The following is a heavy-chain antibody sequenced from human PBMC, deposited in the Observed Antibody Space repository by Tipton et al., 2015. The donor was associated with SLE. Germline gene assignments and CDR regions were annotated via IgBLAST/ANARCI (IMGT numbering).Heavy chain of an antibody. CDR3: ARRDGYNGDDAFDH. D-gene: IGHD5-24*01. J-gene: IGHJ3*01. V-gene: IGHV4-59*01. CDR1: GGSISSYY. Sequence: LRLSCTVSGGSISSYYWSWIRQPPGKGLEWIGYIYYSGIPYYNPSLKSRVTISVDTSKNHFSLKLSSVTAADTAVYYCARRDGYNGDDAFDHWGQGTMVIVSS. CDR2: IYYSGIP.